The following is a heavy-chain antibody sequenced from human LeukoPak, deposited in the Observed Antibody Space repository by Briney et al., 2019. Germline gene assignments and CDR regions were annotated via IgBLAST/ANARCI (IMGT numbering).Heavy chain of an antibody. CDR2: VDPSDGEI. Sequence: ASVKVSCELSVYTLTELSIPWVRRAAGNGGGGLGGVDPSDGEIIYAQKFQGRVTMTEDTSTDTAYLELSSLRSEDTAVYYCAIDVGELLTYWGQGTLVTVPS. J-gene: IGHJ4*02. CDR3: AIDVGELLTY. D-gene: IGHD1-26*01. V-gene: IGHV1-24*01. CDR1: VYTLTELS.